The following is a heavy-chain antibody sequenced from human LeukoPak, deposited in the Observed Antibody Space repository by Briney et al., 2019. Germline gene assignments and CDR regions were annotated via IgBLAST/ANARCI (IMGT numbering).Heavy chain of an antibody. CDR1: GYTFTSYG. D-gene: IGHD6-19*01. V-gene: IGHV1-18*01. CDR3: ARDLSVAGTPTHFGMDV. Sequence: ASVKVSCKASGYTFTSYGISWVRQAPGQGLEWMGWISAYNGNTNYAQKLQGRVTMTTDTSTSTAYMELRSLRSDDTAVYYCARDLSVAGTPTHFGMDVWGQGTLVTVSS. CDR2: ISAYNGNT. J-gene: IGHJ4*02.